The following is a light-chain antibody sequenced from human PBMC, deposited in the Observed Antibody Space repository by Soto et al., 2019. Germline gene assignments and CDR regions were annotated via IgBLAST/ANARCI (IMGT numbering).Light chain of an antibody. V-gene: IGKV3-20*01. Sequence: EVVLTQSPGTLSLSPGERVTLSCRASQSVASSYLAWYQQKPGRAPRLLFYSASSRATGIPDRFSGSGSGTDFTLTISRVEPEDFAVYYCHHFGSLPETFGQGTNVE. CDR2: SAS. CDR3: HHFGSLPET. J-gene: IGKJ1*01. CDR1: QSVASSY.